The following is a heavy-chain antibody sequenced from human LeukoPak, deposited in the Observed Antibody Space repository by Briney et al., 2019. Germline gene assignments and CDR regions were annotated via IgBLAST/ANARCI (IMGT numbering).Heavy chain of an antibody. Sequence: GGSLRLSCSVSGFTFSRHTMHWVRQAPGKGLEYVSSIYSQGEKTFYADSVKGRFTISRDNSKNTLFLQMSSLRAEDTAVFYCVKDLDGTYSFDYWGQGTLVTVSP. CDR3: VKDLDGTYSFDY. J-gene: IGHJ4*02. D-gene: IGHD1-26*01. V-gene: IGHV3-64D*06. CDR2: IYSQGEKT. CDR1: GFTFSRHT.